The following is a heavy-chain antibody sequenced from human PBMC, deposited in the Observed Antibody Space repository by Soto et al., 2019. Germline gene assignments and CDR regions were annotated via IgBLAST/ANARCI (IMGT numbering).Heavy chain of an antibody. CDR3: ARARSNSYYYGMDV. J-gene: IGHJ6*02. D-gene: IGHD4-4*01. V-gene: IGHV3-33*01. Sequence: GGSLRLSCAASGFTFSNYGMHWVRQAPGKGLEWVALIWSDGNNKYYADSVKGRFTISRDNSKNTQYLQTNSLRAEDTAVYYCARARSNSYYYGMDVWGQGTTVTVSS. CDR1: GFTFSNYG. CDR2: IWSDGNNK.